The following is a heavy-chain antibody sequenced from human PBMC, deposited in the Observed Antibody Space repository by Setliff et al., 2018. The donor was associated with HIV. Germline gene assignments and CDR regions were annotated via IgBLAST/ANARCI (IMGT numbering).Heavy chain of an antibody. CDR2: ISWDGGST. V-gene: IGHV3-43D*03. J-gene: IGHJ4*02. CDR1: GFTFDDYA. CDR3: AKTSSSSEYYFDY. D-gene: IGHD6-13*01. Sequence: PGGSLRLSCAASGFTFDDYAMHWVRQAPGKGLEWVSLISWDGGSTYYADSVKGRFTISRDNSKNSLYLQMNSLRAEDTALYYCAKTSSSSEYYFDYWGQGTLVTVSS.